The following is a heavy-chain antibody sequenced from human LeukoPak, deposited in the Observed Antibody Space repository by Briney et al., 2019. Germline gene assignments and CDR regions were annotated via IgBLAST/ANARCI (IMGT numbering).Heavy chain of an antibody. CDR1: GFTFSSYA. J-gene: IGHJ3*02. D-gene: IGHD3-10*01. CDR3: AKGLWFGELLSAFDI. V-gene: IGHV3-23*01. CDR2: ISGSGGST. Sequence: GGSLRLSCAASGFTFSSYAMSWVRQAPGKGLEWVSAISGSGGSTNYADSVKGRFTISRDNSKNTLYLQMNSLRAEDTAVYYCAKGLWFGELLSAFDIWGQGTMVTVSS.